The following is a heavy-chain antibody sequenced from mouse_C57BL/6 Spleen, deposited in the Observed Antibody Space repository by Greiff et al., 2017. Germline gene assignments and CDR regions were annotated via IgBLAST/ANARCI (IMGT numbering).Heavy chain of an antibody. J-gene: IGHJ4*01. V-gene: IGHV2-2*01. CDR3: ARTPLDYDCMDY. CDR2: IWSGGST. Sequence: VQLQQSGPGLVQPSQSLSITCTVSGFSLTSYGVNWVRQSPGKGLEWLGVIWSGGSTAYNAAFISRLSISKDNSKSQVFFKMSSLQADDTAIYYCARTPLDYDCMDYWGQGTSVTVSS. D-gene: IGHD2-4*01. CDR1: GFSLTSYG.